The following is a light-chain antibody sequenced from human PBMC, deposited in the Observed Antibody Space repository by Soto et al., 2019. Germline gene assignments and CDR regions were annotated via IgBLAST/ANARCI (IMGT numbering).Light chain of an antibody. CDR3: QTWGTGIHGV. V-gene: IGLV4-69*01. Sequence: QAVVTQSPSASASLGASVKLTCTLSSGHSSYAIAWHQKQPEKGPRYLMNVNSDGSHSKGDGIPDRFSGSSSGAERYLIISSLQSEDEAAYYCQTWGTGIHGVFGGGTKLTVL. CDR2: VNSDGSH. J-gene: IGLJ3*02. CDR1: SGHSSYA.